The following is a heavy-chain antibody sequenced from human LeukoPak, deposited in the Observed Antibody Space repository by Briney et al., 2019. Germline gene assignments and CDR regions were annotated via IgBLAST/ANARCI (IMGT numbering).Heavy chain of an antibody. J-gene: IGHJ5*02. CDR3: AKLRRGEGFDP. CDR1: GFTFSSYA. D-gene: IGHD3-16*01. CDR2: ISCSGGST. Sequence: PGGSLRLSCAATGFTFSSYAMSWVRQAPGKGLEGVSAISCSGGSTYYADSVKGRFTIYRDNSKSTLYLQMNSLRAEDTAVYYCAKLRRGEGFDPWGQGTLVTVSS. V-gene: IGHV3-23*01.